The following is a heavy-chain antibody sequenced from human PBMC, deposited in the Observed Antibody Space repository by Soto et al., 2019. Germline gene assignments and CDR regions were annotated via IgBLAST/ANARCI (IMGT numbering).Heavy chain of an antibody. CDR2: ISGSGGST. J-gene: IGHJ4*02. Sequence: GGSLRLSCAASGFTFSSYAMSWVRQAPGKGLEWVSAISGSGGSTYYADSVKGRFTISRDNSKNTLYLQINSLRAEDMVVYYCAKMGGPTVTPSFDYWGQGTLVTVSS. CDR1: GFTFSSYA. D-gene: IGHD4-17*01. V-gene: IGHV3-23*01. CDR3: AKMGGPTVTPSFDY.